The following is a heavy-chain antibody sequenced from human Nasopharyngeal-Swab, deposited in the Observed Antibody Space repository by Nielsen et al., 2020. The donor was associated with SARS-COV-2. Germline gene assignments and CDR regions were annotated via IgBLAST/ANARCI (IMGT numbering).Heavy chain of an antibody. CDR2: ISAYNGNT. J-gene: IGHJ4*02. D-gene: IGHD3/OR15-3a*01. CDR3: ARDLPGAFGLAGGGEERED. Sequence: VRQMPGKGLEWMGWISAYNGNTNYAQKLQGRVTMTTDTSTSTAYMELRSLRSDDTAVYYCARDLPGAFGLAGGGEEREDWGQG. V-gene: IGHV1-18*01.